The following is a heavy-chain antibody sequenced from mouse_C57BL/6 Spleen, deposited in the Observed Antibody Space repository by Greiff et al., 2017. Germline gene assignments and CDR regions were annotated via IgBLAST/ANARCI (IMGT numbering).Heavy chain of an antibody. D-gene: IGHD1-1*01. CDR3: ARDPTDGSSYE. V-gene: IGHV1-80*01. Sequence: QVQLQQSGAELVKPGASVKISCKASGYAFSSYWMNWVKQRPGKGLEWIGQIYPGDGDTNYNGKFKGKATLTADKSSSTAYMQLSSLTSEDSAVYFCARDPTDGSSYEWGQGTTLTVSS. J-gene: IGHJ2*01. CDR1: GYAFSSYW. CDR2: IYPGDGDT.